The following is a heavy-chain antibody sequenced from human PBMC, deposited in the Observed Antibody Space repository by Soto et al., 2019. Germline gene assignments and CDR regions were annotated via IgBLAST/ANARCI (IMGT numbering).Heavy chain of an antibody. V-gene: IGHV5-51*01. Sequence: GSLKISCKASGYNFNNYWIGWVRQMPEKGLEWMGFIYPDDSDTKYSPSFRGQVTISVDKSITTASLQWSSLKASDTAMYYCARIPFAATGFYFDYWAQGTLVTVSS. J-gene: IGHJ4*02. CDR3: ARIPFAATGFYFDY. CDR1: GYNFNNYW. D-gene: IGHD6-13*01. CDR2: IYPDDSDT.